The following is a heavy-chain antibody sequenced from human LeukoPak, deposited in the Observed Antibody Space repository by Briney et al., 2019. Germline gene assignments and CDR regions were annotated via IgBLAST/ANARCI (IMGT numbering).Heavy chain of an antibody. CDR1: GFIFSDYY. V-gene: IGHV3-11*04. Sequence: GGSLRLSCAVSGFIFSDYYMSWIRQAPGKGLEWVSYISSSGSTINYADSVKGRFTISRDNAKNSLYLQMNSLRAEDTAVYYCARPTISSGSYSDYWGQGTLVTVSS. CDR2: ISSSGSTI. D-gene: IGHD3-10*01. J-gene: IGHJ4*02. CDR3: ARPTISSGSYSDY.